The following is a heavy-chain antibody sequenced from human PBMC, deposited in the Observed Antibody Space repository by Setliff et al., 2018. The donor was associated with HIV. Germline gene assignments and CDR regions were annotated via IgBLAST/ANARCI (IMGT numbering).Heavy chain of an antibody. V-gene: IGHV1-2*02. CDR1: GYTFIDYY. CDR2: INPKTGGT. CDR3: GRATEYYDTSGYPRRTLVDD. J-gene: IGHJ4*02. Sequence: RASVKVSCKASGYTFIDYYIHWVRQAPGQGLEWMGWINPKTGGTSFAKKFQDRVTMSRDTSISTAYMQLSSLRSDDTAMYYCGRATEYYDTSGYPRRTLVDDWGQGALVTVSS. D-gene: IGHD3-22*01.